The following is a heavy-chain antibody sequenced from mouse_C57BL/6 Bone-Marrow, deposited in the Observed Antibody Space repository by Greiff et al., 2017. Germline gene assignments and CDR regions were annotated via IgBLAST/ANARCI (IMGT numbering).Heavy chain of an antibody. CDR1: GYTFTSYW. J-gene: IGHJ2*01. Sequence: QVQLQQPGAELVKPGASVKMSCKASGYTFTSYWITWVKQRPGQGLEWIGDIYPGSGSTNYNEKFKSKATLTVDTSSNTAYMQHSSLTTEDSAVYYCAPMIEYYFDYGGQGTTLTVSS. CDR2: IYPGSGST. D-gene: IGHD2-3*01. CDR3: APMIEYYFDY. V-gene: IGHV1-55*01.